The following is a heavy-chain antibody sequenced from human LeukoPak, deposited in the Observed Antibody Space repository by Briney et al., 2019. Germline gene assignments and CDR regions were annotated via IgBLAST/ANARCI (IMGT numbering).Heavy chain of an antibody. CDR1: GFTFSSYA. V-gene: IGHV3-23*01. CDR2: ISGSGGST. CDR3: AKDMVGYSYGYVFLPSIDY. Sequence: GGSLRLSCAASGFTFSSYAMSWVRQAPGKGLEWVSAISGSGGSTYYADSVKGRFTISRDNSKNTLYLQMNSLRAEDTAVYYCAKDMVGYSYGYVFLPSIDYWGQGTLVTVSS. D-gene: IGHD5-18*01. J-gene: IGHJ4*02.